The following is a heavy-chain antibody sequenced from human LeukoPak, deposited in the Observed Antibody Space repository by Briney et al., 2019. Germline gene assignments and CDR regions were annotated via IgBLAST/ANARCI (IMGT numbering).Heavy chain of an antibody. D-gene: IGHD2-2*01. Sequence: GESLKISCKGSGYSFTSYWIGWVRQMPGKGLEWMGIIHPGDSDTRYSPSFQGQVTISADKSISTAYLQWSSLKTSDTAMYYCATGGYCSSTSCYHFFDYWGQGTLVTVSS. CDR2: IHPGDSDT. CDR1: GYSFTSYW. CDR3: ATGGYCSSTSCYHFFDY. V-gene: IGHV5-51*01. J-gene: IGHJ4*02.